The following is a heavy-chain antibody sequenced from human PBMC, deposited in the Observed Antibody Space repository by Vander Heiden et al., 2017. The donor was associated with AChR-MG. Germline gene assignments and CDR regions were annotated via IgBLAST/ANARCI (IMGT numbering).Heavy chain of an antibody. V-gene: IGHV3-23*01. CDR1: GFTFSSYA. Sequence: EVQLLESGGGLVQPGGSLRLSCAASGFTFSSYAMPWVRPAPGKGLEWVSAISGGGTGTCYADSVKGRFTISRDNSKNTLYVQMNSLRAEDTPAYYCAKGRDGGYCVSVSCYFATDYWGQGTLVTVSS. D-gene: IGHD2-2*03. CDR3: AKGRDGGYCVSVSCYFATDY. CDR2: ISGGGTGT. J-gene: IGHJ4*02.